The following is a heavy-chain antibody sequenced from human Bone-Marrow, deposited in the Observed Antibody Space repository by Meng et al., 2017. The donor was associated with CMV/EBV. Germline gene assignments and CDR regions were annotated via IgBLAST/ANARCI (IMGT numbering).Heavy chain of an antibody. CDR2: INHSGST. J-gene: IGHJ4*02. Sequence: SQTLSLPCAVYGGSFSGYYWSWIRQPPGKGLEWIGEINHSGSTNYNPSLKSRVTISVDTSKNQFSLKLSSVTAADTAVYYCASHPMVRGVKWPPRGYYFDYWGQGTLVTVSS. CDR3: ASHPMVRGVKWPPRGYYFDY. D-gene: IGHD3-10*01. CDR1: GGSFSGYY. V-gene: IGHV4-34*01.